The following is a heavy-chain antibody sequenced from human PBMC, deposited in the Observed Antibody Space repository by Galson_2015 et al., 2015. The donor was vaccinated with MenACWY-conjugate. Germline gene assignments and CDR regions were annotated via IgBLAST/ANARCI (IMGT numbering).Heavy chain of an antibody. CDR2: IYPGDSDT. J-gene: IGHJ6*02. CDR3: ARSAYYDILTGYYYYGMDV. V-gene: IGHV5-51*01. Sequence: QSGAEVKKPGESLKISCKGSGYSFTSYWIGWVRQMPGKGLEWMGIIYPGDSDTRYSPSFQGQVTISADKSISTAYLQWSSLKASDTAMYYCARSAYYDILTGYYYYGMDVWGQGTTVTVSS. D-gene: IGHD3-9*01. CDR1: GYSFTSYW.